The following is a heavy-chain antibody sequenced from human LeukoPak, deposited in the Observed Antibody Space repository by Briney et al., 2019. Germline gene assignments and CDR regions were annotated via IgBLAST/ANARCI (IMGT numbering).Heavy chain of an antibody. CDR1: GFTFSNYA. CDR2: ISDSGDST. D-gene: IGHD6-6*01. V-gene: IGHV3-23*01. J-gene: IGHJ4*02. CDR3: ARGSSIAGFPFDY. Sequence: GGSLRLSCAASGFTFSNYAMSWVRQAPGKGLEWVSAISDSGDSTYYADSVKGRFTISRDNSKNTLYLQMNSLRAEDTAVYYCARGSSIAGFPFDYWGQGTLVTVSS.